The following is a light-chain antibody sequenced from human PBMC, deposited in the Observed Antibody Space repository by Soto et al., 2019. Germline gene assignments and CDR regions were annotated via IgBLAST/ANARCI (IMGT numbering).Light chain of an antibody. CDR2: AAS. J-gene: IGKJ2*01. Sequence: IQLTQSPSSLSASVGDRVTITCRASQGINNFVAWYQQKPGKAPQLLIYAASTLQTGVPSRFSGSGSGTDFTLTISSLPPEDFATYYCQQHTNYRFIFGQGTKLEVK. V-gene: IGKV1-9*01. CDR3: QQHTNYRFI. CDR1: QGINNF.